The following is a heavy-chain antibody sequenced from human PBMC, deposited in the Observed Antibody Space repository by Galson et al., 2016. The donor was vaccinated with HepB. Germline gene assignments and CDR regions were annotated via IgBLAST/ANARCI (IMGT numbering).Heavy chain of an antibody. CDR3: ASDGTVAPGY. Sequence: SLRLSCAASGFSFSDYYMSWIRQAPGKGLEWISYVTGSGSAIYYADSVKGRFTISRDNTKNSLDLQMNSRRVEDTAVYYCASDGTVAPGYWGQGTLVTVSS. V-gene: IGHV3-11*01. D-gene: IGHD6-19*01. CDR2: VTGSGSAI. CDR1: GFSFSDYY. J-gene: IGHJ1*01.